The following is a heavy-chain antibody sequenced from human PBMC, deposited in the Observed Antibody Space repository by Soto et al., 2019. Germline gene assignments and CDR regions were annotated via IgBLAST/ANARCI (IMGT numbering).Heavy chain of an antibody. V-gene: IGHV3-74*01. Sequence: EVQLVESGGGLVQPGGSLRLSCAASGFTFSSYWMHWVRQAPGKGLVWVSRINSDGSSTSYADSVKGRFTISRDNAKNTLYLQMNSLRAEDTAVYYCARVGCSGGSCYSFYYYYMDVWGKGTTVTVSS. J-gene: IGHJ6*03. CDR3: ARVGCSGGSCYSFYYYYMDV. CDR2: INSDGSST. CDR1: GFTFSSYW. D-gene: IGHD2-15*01.